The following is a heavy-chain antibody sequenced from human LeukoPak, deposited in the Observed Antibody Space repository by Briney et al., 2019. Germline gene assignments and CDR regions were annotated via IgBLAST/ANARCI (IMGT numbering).Heavy chain of an antibody. CDR3: ARVGGSSSWFCLDY. Sequence: ASVKVSCKASGYTFTSYDINWVRQATGQGLGWMGWMNPNSGNTGYAQKFQGRVTMTRNTSISTAYMELSSLRSEDTAVYYCARVGGSSSWFCLDYWGQGTLVTVSS. V-gene: IGHV1-8*01. CDR2: MNPNSGNT. J-gene: IGHJ4*02. D-gene: IGHD6-13*01. CDR1: GYTFTSYD.